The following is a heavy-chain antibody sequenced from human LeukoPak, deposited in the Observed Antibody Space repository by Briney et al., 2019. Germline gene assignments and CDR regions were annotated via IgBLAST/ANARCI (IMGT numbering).Heavy chain of an antibody. CDR3: ATDNSPDF. D-gene: IGHD3-22*01. CDR1: GFTFSSYE. J-gene: IGHJ4*02. V-gene: IGHV3-48*03. Sequence: PGGSLRLSCAASGFTFSSYEMNWVRQAPGKGLEWVSYISSSGSTIYYADSVKGRFTISRDNSKNTLYLQMNSLRADDTAVYYCATDNSPDFWGQGTLVTVSS. CDR2: ISSSGSTI.